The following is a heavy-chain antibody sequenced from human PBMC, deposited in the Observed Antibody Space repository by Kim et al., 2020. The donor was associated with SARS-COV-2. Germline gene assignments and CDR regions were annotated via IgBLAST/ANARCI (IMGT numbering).Heavy chain of an antibody. Sequence: ASVKVSCKASGYTFTSYYMHWVRQAPGQGLEWMGIINPSGGSTSYAQKFQGRVTMTRDTSTSTVYMELSSLRSEDTAVYYCARAPPIYSVGWNDQGGVDYWGQGPLVTVSS. D-gene: IGHD1-1*01. CDR2: INPSGGST. CDR3: ARAPPIYSVGWNDQGGVDY. CDR1: GYTFTSYY. V-gene: IGHV1-46*01. J-gene: IGHJ4*02.